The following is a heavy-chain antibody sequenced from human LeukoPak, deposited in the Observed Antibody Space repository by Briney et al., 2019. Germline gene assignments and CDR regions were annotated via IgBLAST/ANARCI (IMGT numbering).Heavy chain of an antibody. V-gene: IGHV3-73*01. CDR3: TRPIFDVHYYDSSGYPDY. CDR2: IRSKANSYAT. D-gene: IGHD3-22*01. CDR1: GFTFSGSA. Sequence: GGSLRLSCAASGFTFSGSAMHWVRQASGKGLEWVGRIRSKANSYATAYAASVKGRFTISRDDSKNTAYLQMNSLKTEDTAVYYCTRPIFDVHYYDSSGYPDYWGQGTLVTVSS. J-gene: IGHJ4*02.